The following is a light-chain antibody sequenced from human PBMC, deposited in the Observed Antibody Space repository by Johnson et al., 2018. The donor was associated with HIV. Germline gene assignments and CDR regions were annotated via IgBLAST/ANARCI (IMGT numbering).Light chain of an antibody. V-gene: IGLV1-51*02. J-gene: IGLJ1*01. CDR2: ENN. Sequence: QSVLTQPPSVSAAPGQKVTISCSGSSSNIGNNYVSWYQQLPGTAPKLLIYENNKRPSGIPDRFSGSTSGTSATLGITGLQTGDEADYYCGTWDSSLSAGFFGTGTKVTVL. CDR1: SSNIGNNY. CDR3: GTWDSSLSAGF.